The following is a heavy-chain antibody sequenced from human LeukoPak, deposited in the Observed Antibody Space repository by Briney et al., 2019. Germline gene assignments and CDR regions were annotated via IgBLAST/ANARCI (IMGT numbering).Heavy chain of an antibody. Sequence: GGSLRLSCAASGFTFSSYGMHWVRQAPGKGLEWVAVMSYDGSNKYYADSVKGRFTISRDNSKNTLYLQMNSLRAEDTAVYYCAKGVGATSGDYWGQGTLVTVSS. D-gene: IGHD1-26*01. CDR2: MSYDGSNK. CDR1: GFTFSSYG. V-gene: IGHV3-30*18. J-gene: IGHJ4*02. CDR3: AKGVGATSGDY.